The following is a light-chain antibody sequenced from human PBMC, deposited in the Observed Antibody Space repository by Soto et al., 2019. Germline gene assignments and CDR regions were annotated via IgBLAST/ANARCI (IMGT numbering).Light chain of an antibody. CDR1: QGIRND. V-gene: IGKV1-6*01. CDR3: LQDYIFPLT. J-gene: IGKJ4*01. CDR2: GAT. Sequence: AIQMTQSPSSLSASVGDRLTITCRASQGIRNDLGWYQQKTGKAPKVLIYGATRLQSGVPSRFSGSGSGTDFTLTISSLQPEDFETYYCLQDYIFPLTFGGGTKVEIK.